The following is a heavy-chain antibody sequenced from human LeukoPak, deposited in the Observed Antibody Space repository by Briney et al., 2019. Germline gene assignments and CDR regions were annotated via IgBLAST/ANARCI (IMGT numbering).Heavy chain of an antibody. D-gene: IGHD3-10*01. Sequence: SETLPLTCAVYGGSFSGYYWSWIRQPPGKGLEWIGEINHSGSTNYNPSLKSRVTISVDTSKNQFSLKLSSVTAADTAVYYCARDLSLLWFGELSNWFDPWGQGTLVTVSS. CDR1: GGSFSGYY. J-gene: IGHJ5*02. CDR3: ARDLSLLWFGELSNWFDP. CDR2: INHSGST. V-gene: IGHV4-34*01.